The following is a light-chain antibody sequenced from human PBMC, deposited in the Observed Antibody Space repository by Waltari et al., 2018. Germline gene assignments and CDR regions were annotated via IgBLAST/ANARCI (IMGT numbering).Light chain of an antibody. Sequence: QSALTQPASVSGSPGQSITISCTGTSNDVGNYNYVSWYQQHPGKAPKLIIYDVSNRPSVVSNHFSGSRSGNTASLLISGLQTEDEADYYCISFTNNNSPYPFVFGTGTKVTV. V-gene: IGLV2-14*03. J-gene: IGLJ1*01. CDR3: ISFTNNNSPYPFV. CDR2: DVS. CDR1: SNDVGNYNY.